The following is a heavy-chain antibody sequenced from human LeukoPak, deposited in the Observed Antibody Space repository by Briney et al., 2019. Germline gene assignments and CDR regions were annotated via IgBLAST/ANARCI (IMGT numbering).Heavy chain of an antibody. CDR3: ARGSYGHWAFDY. Sequence: GGSLRLSCAASGFTFSSYSMNWVRQAPGKGLEWVSSISSSSSYIYYADSVKGRFTISRDNAKNSLYLQMSSLRAEDTAVYYCARGSYGHWAFDYWGQGTLVTVSS. D-gene: IGHD5-18*01. CDR2: ISSSSSYI. CDR1: GFTFSSYS. V-gene: IGHV3-21*01. J-gene: IGHJ4*02.